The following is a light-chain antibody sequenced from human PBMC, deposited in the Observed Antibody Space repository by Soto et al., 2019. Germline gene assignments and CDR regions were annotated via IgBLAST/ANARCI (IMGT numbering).Light chain of an antibody. CDR2: AAS. CDR3: QQYGSSPLT. Sequence: ENVLTQSPGTLSLSPGERATLSCRASQSVSSNYLAWYQQKPGQAPRLLIFAASSRATGNPDRFSGSGSGTDFTLTISRLEPEDFAVYYCQQYGSSPLTFGGGTKVEIK. J-gene: IGKJ4*01. CDR1: QSVSSNY. V-gene: IGKV3-20*01.